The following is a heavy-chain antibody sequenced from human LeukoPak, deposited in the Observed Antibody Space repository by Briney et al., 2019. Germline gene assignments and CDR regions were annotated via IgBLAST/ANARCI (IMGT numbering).Heavy chain of an antibody. Sequence: ASVKVFCKGSGYTFTNYAINWVRQAPGQGLEWMGGIIPLFGTANYAQKFQGRVTITAVESMSTAYMELSSLRSVDTAVYYCARGWLAESTVVTPYNYWGQGTLVTVSS. D-gene: IGHD4-23*01. CDR3: ARGWLAESTVVTPYNY. V-gene: IGHV1-69*13. J-gene: IGHJ4*02. CDR1: GYTFTNYA. CDR2: IIPLFGTA.